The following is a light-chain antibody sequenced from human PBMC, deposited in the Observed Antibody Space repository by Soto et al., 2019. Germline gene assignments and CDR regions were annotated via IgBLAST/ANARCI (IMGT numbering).Light chain of an antibody. CDR3: QQCDSYST. CDR1: ENIDGR. Sequence: DIQMTQSPSTLSASVGDRVTITCRASENIDGRLAWYQQKPGKAPKLLIYKASRLESGVPSRFRGSGSGTEFTLTINSLQPDDFAIYYCQQCDSYSTFGQGTKVDNK. J-gene: IGKJ1*01. CDR2: KAS. V-gene: IGKV1-5*03.